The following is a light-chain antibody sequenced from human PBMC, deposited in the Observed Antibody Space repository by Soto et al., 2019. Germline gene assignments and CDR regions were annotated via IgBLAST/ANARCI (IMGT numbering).Light chain of an antibody. CDR2: DAS. V-gene: IGKV1-12*01. J-gene: IGKJ1*01. CDR1: QGISSW. CDR3: QQRSSWPPT. Sequence: DIQMTQSPSSVSASVGDRVTITCRASQGISSWLAWYQQKPGKAPKLLIYDASNLESGVPSRFSGSGSGTDFTLTIGSLEPEDFAVYFCQQRSSWPPTFGQGTKVDIK.